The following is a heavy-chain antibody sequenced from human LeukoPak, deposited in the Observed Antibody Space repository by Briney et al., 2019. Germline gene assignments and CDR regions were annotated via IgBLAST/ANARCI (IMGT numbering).Heavy chain of an antibody. CDR3: AREGSSGWQLVGYFDH. V-gene: IGHV3-74*01. Sequence: GGSLRLSCAASGFTFSSYWMHWVRQGPGTGLVWVSRINGDGSFTTYADSVKGRLTISRDNAKNTLYLQMSSLRAEDTAVYYCAREGSSGWQLVGYFDHWGQGTPVTVSS. D-gene: IGHD6-19*01. J-gene: IGHJ4*02. CDR1: GFTFSSYW. CDR2: INGDGSFT.